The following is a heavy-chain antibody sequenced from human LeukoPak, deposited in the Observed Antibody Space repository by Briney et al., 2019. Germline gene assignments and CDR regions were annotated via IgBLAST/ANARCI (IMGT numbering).Heavy chain of an antibody. J-gene: IGHJ4*02. V-gene: IGHV3-21*01. CDR1: GFTFSGYS. D-gene: IGHD6-13*01. CDR3: ARGGIYSQGFDY. Sequence: PGGSLRLSCAASGFTFSGYSMNWVRQAPGKGLEWVSSINTTSDYIHYADSLKGRVAISRDNAKNSLYLQMNSLRAEDTAIYYCARGGIYSQGFDYWGQGSLVTVSS. CDR2: INTTSDYI.